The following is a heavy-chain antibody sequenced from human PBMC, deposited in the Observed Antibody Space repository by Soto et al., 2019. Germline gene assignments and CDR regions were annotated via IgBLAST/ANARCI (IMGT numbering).Heavy chain of an antibody. J-gene: IGHJ4*02. V-gene: IGHV4-4*02. CDR3: ARYSALSGTYYFDY. D-gene: IGHD2-21*01. Sequence: QVQLQESGPGLVKPSGTLSLTCVVSGNSITSRNWWSWVRQPPGKGLEFIGEIHESGSANYNPSLKRRVTMPLDKSKNQFSLIMTSATDADTALYYCARYSALSGTYYFDYWGQGTLVAVSS. CDR2: IHESGSA. CDR1: GNSITSRNW.